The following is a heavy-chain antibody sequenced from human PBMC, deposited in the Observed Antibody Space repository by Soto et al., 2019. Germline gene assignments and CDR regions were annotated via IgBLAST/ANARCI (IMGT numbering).Heavy chain of an antibody. CDR1: GYTFTTFW. CDR3: ARLYCTTSTCDSWFDP. J-gene: IGHJ5*02. D-gene: IGHD2-2*01. CDR2: IDPRDSYV. Sequence: GESLKISCTGFGYTFTTFWISWVRQMPGKGLEWMGRIDPRDSYVNYSPSFQGHVTISVDKSISTAYLQWGSLRASDTAMYYCARLYCTTSTCDSWFDPWGQGTLVTVSS. V-gene: IGHV5-10-1*01.